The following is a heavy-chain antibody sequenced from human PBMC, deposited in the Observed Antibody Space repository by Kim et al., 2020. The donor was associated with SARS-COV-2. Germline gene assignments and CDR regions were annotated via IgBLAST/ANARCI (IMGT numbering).Heavy chain of an antibody. Sequence: ASVKVSCKASGYTFTSYGISWVRQAPGQGLEWMGWISAYNGNTNYAQKLQGRVTMTTDTSTSTAYMELRSLRSDDTAVYYCARVMEEDTAMVYYYYYGMDVWGQGTTVTVSS. D-gene: IGHD5-18*01. CDR1: GYTFTSYG. CDR2: ISAYNGNT. V-gene: IGHV1-18*01. J-gene: IGHJ6*02. CDR3: ARVMEEDTAMVYYYYYGMDV.